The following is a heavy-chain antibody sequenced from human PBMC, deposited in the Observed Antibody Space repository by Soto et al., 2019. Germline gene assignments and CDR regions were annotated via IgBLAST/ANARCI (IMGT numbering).Heavy chain of an antibody. V-gene: IGHV1-8*02. CDR2: MNPGSGKT. CDR1: GYTFINFD. Sequence: ASVKVSCKASGYTFINFDISWVRQAAGQGLEWLGWMNPGSGKTGYASKFQGRVAMTRDASTGTSHLELSSLTSDDTAVYYCAIMESAGRLNLFDSWGQGTLVTVSS. D-gene: IGHD6-13*01. J-gene: IGHJ5*01. CDR3: AIMESAGRLNLFDS.